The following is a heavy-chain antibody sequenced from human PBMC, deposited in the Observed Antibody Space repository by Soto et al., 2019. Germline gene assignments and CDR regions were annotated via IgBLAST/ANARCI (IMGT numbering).Heavy chain of an antibody. CDR2: IKSKTDGGTT. J-gene: IGHJ3*02. Sequence: PGGALRLSCGGSGFTFSNAWISWGRQAPGKGLEGVGRIKSKTDGGTTDYAAPVKGRFTISRDDSKNTLYLQMNSLKTEDTAVYYCTTDLHSAVTTNAFDIWGQGTMVTVSS. CDR1: GFTFSNAW. D-gene: IGHD4-17*01. V-gene: IGHV3-15*01. CDR3: TTDLHSAVTTNAFDI.